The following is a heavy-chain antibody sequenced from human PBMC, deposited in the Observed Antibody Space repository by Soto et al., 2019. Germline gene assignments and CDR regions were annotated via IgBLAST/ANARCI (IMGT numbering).Heavy chain of an antibody. V-gene: IGHV3-11*06. CDR2: ISPKSTYT. Sequence: QVHLVESGGGLVKPGGSLGLSCATPGFPVSDYYMSWIRQAPGKGLEWLSHISPKSTYTNYADSVKGRFTISRDNTKSSLFLQMNSLGVEDTAVYYCARGGGGGLFEHWGQGVLVTVSS. D-gene: IGHD2-21*01. CDR3: ARGGGGGLFEH. J-gene: IGHJ4*02. CDR1: GFPVSDYY.